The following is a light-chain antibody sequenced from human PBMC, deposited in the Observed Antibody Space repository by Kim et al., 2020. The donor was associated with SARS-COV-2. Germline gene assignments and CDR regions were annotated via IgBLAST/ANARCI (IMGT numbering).Light chain of an antibody. CDR1: SLRIYY. V-gene: IGLV3-19*01. CDR3: QSRDSGGNVV. J-gene: IGLJ2*01. Sequence: VALGQTVRITCQGDSLRIYYATWYQKKPRQAPVLVIYGRNNRPSGIPDRFSGSTSGNTASLTISGAQAEDEADFYCQSRDSGGNVVFGGGTKVTVL. CDR2: GRN.